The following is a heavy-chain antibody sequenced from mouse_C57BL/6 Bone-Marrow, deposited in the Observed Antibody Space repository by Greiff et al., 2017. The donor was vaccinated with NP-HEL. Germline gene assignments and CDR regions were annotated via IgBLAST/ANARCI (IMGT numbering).Heavy chain of an antibody. Sequence: VQLQQSGPELVKPGASVKIPCKASGYTFTDYNMDWVKQSHGKSLEWIGDINPNNGGTIYNQKFKGKATLTVDKSSSTAYMELRSLTSEDTAVYYCARRCITTVVAKGWYFDVWGTGTTVTVSS. CDR2: INPNNGGT. D-gene: IGHD1-1*01. V-gene: IGHV1-18*01. J-gene: IGHJ1*03. CDR1: GYTFTDYN. CDR3: ARRCITTVVAKGWYFDV.